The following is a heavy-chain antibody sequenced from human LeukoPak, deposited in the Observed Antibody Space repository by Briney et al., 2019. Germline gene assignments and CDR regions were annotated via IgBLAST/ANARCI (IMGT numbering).Heavy chain of an antibody. J-gene: IGHJ4*02. CDR2: ISYDGSNK. CDR1: GFTFSSYA. Sequence: PGGSLRLSCAASGFTFSSYAMHWVRQAPGKGLEWVAVISYDGSNKYYADSVKGRFTISRDNSKNTLYLQMNSLRAEDTAVYYCARPGTDDYGEEGYYFDYWGQGTLVTVSS. CDR3: ARPGTDDYGEEGYYFDY. V-gene: IGHV3-30-3*01. D-gene: IGHD4-17*01.